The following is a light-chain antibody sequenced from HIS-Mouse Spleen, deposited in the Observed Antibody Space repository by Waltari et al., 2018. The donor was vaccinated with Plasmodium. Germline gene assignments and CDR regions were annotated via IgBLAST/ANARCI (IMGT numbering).Light chain of an antibody. Sequence: QSALTPPRSVSGSPGQSVPISCTGTSSDVGGYNYVSWYQQPPGKAPKLMIYDVSKRPSGVPDRFSGSKSGNTASLTISGLQAEDEADYYCCSYAGSYTWVFGGGTKLTVL. CDR1: SSDVGGYNY. CDR2: DVS. CDR3: CSYAGSYTWV. V-gene: IGLV2-11*01. J-gene: IGLJ2*01.